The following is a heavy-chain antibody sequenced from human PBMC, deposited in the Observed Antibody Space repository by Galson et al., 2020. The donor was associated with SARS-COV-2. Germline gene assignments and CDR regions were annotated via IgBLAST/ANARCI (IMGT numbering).Heavy chain of an antibody. J-gene: IGHJ4*02. CDR3: ARDEDGYNDF. D-gene: IGHD5-12*01. CDR1: GFTFGTYW. CDR2: IKQDGTDR. Sequence: PGGSLRLSCAASGFTFGTYWMTWVRQAPGKGLEWVANIKQDGTDRYYVDSVKGRFTISSDYGQNSVYLQMNNLRADDTAVYYCARDEDGYNDFWGQGTLVAVSS. V-gene: IGHV3-7*01.